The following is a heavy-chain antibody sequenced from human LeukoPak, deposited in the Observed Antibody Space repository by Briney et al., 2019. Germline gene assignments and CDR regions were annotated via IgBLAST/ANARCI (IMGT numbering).Heavy chain of an antibody. CDR3: AKDPADYGDYADY. J-gene: IGHJ4*02. Sequence: GGSLRLSCAASGFTFSSYAMSWVRQAPGKGLEWVSAISGSGGSTYYADSVKGRFTISRDNSKNTLYLQVNSLRAEDTAVYYCAKDPADYGDYADYWGQGTLVTVSS. CDR1: GFTFSSYA. CDR2: ISGSGGST. V-gene: IGHV3-23*01. D-gene: IGHD4-17*01.